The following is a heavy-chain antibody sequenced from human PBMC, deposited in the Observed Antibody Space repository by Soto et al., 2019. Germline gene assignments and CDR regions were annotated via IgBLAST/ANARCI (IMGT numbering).Heavy chain of an antibody. CDR3: ARGFAIGWYTYFFDV. CDR1: GASIIGYH. CDR2: LYYTGST. V-gene: IGHV4-59*08. Sequence: SETLSLTCTVCGASIIGYHWGWILQPPGKGLEWIGYLYYTGSTHYNPSLKSRVTMSVDTSKNQFSLKLNSVTAADTSVYYCARGFAIGWYTYFFDVWGQGPLVTVSS. D-gene: IGHD6-19*01. J-gene: IGHJ4*02.